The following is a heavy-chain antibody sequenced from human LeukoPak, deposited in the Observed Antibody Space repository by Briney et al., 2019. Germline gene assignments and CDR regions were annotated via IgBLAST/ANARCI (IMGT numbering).Heavy chain of an antibody. CDR3: ARTPREYQLPSDY. Sequence: ASVKVSCKASGYTFTAYYMHWVRQAPGQGLEWMGWINPNSGGTNYAQTFQGRVTMTRDTSITTAYMELSRLISDDMAVYYCARTPREYQLPSDYWGQGTLVTVSS. D-gene: IGHD2-2*01. V-gene: IGHV1-2*02. CDR1: GYTFTAYY. CDR2: INPNSGGT. J-gene: IGHJ4*02.